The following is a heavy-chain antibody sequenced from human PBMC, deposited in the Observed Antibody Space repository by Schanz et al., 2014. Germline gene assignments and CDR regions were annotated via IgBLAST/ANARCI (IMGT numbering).Heavy chain of an antibody. J-gene: IGHJ6*02. CDR2: ISSSSSYI. V-gene: IGHV3-11*05. CDR1: GLTFSDYY. CDR3: ARDTWTSCSSTSCKGHHYSYSGMDV. Sequence: QVQLVESGGGLVKPGGSLRLSCAASGLTFSDYYMSWIRQAPGKGLEWVSYISSSSSYIYYADSMKGRFTISRDNAKTSLYLHMNSLRVEDAAAYYCARDTWTSCSSTSCKGHHYSYSGMDVWGQGTTVTVSS. D-gene: IGHD2-2*01.